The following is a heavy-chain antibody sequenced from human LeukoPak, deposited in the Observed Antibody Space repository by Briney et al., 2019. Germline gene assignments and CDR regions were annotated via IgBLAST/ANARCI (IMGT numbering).Heavy chain of an antibody. Sequence: PSETLSLTCTVSGASISSYYWSWIRQPAGKGLEWIGRIYTTGSTNYNPSLKSRVTMSVDTSKNQFSLRLTSVTAADTAVYYCARGKLFGITMMELDYWGQGTLVTVSS. J-gene: IGHJ4*02. CDR1: GASISSYY. CDR2: IYTTGST. D-gene: IGHD3-22*01. CDR3: ARGKLFGITMMELDY. V-gene: IGHV4-4*07.